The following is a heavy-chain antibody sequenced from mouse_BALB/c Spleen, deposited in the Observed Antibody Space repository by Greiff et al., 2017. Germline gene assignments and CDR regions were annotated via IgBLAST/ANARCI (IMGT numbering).Heavy chain of an antibody. J-gene: IGHJ4*01. CDR1: GFNIKDTY. Sequence: VQLQQSGAELVKPGASVKLSCTASGFNIKDTYMHWVKQRPEQGLEWIGRIDPANGNTKYDPKFQGKATITADTSSNTAYLQLSSLTSEDTAVYYCARPILRLYAMDYWGQGTSVTVSS. CDR2: IDPANGNT. V-gene: IGHV14-3*02. D-gene: IGHD1-2*01. CDR3: ARPILRLYAMDY.